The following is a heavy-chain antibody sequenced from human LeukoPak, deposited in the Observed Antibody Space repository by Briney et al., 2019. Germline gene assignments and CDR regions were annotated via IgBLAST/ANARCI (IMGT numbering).Heavy chain of an antibody. CDR3: AREKDYYGSGSYYPAKY. V-gene: IGHV3-7*01. Sequence: PGGSLRLSCAASGFTISSYWMSWVRQAPGKGLEWVANIKQDGSEKYYVDSVKGRFTISRDNAKNSLYLQMNSLRAEDTAVYYCAREKDYYGSGSYYPAKYWGQGTLVTVSS. D-gene: IGHD3-10*01. CDR2: IKQDGSEK. CDR1: GFTISSYW. J-gene: IGHJ4*02.